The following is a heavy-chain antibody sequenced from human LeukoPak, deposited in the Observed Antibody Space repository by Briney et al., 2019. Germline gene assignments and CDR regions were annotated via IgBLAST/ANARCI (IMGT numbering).Heavy chain of an antibody. D-gene: IGHD3-16*01. CDR1: GFTFSTYA. V-gene: IGHV3-23*01. J-gene: IGHJ4*02. Sequence: GGSLRLSCAASGFTFSTYAMSWVRQAPGQGLDWVSAISDSGVTAYYADSVKGRFTISRDNSKSTLYLQMNSLRAEDTAVYYCANLNAPYWGNFDYWGQGTLVTVSS. CDR3: ANLNAPYWGNFDY. CDR2: ISDSGVTA.